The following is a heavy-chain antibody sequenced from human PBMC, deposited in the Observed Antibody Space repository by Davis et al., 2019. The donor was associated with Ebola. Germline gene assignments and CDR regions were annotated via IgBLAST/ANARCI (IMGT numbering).Heavy chain of an antibody. CDR3: ARGIVVVPAAHAGWFDP. CDR1: GYTFTSLG. CDR2: INNGNGNR. D-gene: IGHD2-2*01. Sequence: AASVKVSCKASGYTFTSLGTSWVRQVPGQGLEWLGWINNGNGNRRYAQKFQDRVTMTTDTSTTTVYMELRSLTSDDTGVYYCARGIVVVPAAHAGWFDPWGQGTLVTVSS. J-gene: IGHJ5*02. V-gene: IGHV1-18*01.